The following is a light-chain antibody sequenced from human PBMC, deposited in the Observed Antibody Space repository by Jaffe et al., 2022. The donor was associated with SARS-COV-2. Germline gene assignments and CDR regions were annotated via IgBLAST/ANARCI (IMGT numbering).Light chain of an antibody. CDR1: SSNIGAGFH. Sequence: QSVLTQPPSVSGAPGQRVTISCTGSSSNIGAGFHVHWYQHLPGTAPKLLIYDNISRPSGVPDRFSGSKSGTSVSLAISGLQAEDEADYYCQSYDNSLSGYVFGTGTKVTVL. CDR2: DNI. CDR3: QSYDNSLSGYV. V-gene: IGLV1-40*01. J-gene: IGLJ1*01.